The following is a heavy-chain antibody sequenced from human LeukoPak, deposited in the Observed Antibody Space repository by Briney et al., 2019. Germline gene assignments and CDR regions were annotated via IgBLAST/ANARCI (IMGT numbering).Heavy chain of an antibody. CDR3: ASSLLYGEGYFDL. CDR2: IYSGGST. Sequence: GGSLRLSRAASGFTVSSNYMSWVRQAPGKGLEWVSVIYSGGSTYYADSVRGRFTISRDNSRNTLYLQMNSLRAEDTAVYYCASSLLYGEGYFDLWGRGTLVTVSS. J-gene: IGHJ2*01. CDR1: GFTVSSNY. V-gene: IGHV3-53*01. D-gene: IGHD4-17*01.